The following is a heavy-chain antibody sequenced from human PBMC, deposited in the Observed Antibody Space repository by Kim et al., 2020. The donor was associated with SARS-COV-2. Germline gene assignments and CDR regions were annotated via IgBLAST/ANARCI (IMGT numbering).Heavy chain of an antibody. D-gene: IGHD1-1*01. CDR2: ISWNSNNI. CDR1: GFTFGDYA. CDR3: AKDIIRPGTTNYDAFDI. Sequence: GGSLRLSCAASGFTFGDYAMHWVRQAPGKGLEWVSSISWNSNNIGYTYSGEGRFTISRDNAKNYLYLQMNSLRAEDTALYYCAKDIIRPGTTNYDAFDIWGQGTMVTVSS. J-gene: IGHJ3*02. V-gene: IGHV3-9*01.